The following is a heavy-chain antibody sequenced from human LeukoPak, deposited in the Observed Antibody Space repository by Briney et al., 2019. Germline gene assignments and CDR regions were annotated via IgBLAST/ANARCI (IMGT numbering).Heavy chain of an antibody. CDR2: MNPYSGNT. V-gene: IGHV1-8*01. CDR3: ARGAVKPVAGNVYYFDD. J-gene: IGHJ4*02. CDR1: GYTFTDDD. Sequence: ASVKVSCKASGYTFTDDDINWVRQATGQGLEWMGWMNPYSGNTGYAQKFQGRVTMTRNTSTSTAYMELSSLRFEDTAVYFCARGAVKPVAGNVYYFDDWGQGTLVTVSS. D-gene: IGHD6-19*01.